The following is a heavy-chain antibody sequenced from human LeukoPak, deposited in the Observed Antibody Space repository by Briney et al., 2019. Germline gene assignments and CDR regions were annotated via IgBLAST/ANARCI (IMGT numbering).Heavy chain of an antibody. V-gene: IGHV1-18*04. CDR1: GYTFTGYY. J-gene: IGHJ4*02. CDR2: ISAYNGNT. D-gene: IGHD3-10*01. Sequence: GASVKVSCKASGYTFTGYYMHWVRQAPGQGLEWMGWISAYNGNTNYAQKLQGRVTMTTDTSTSTAYMELRSLRSDDTAVYYCARIAGGLLDYWGQGTLVTVSS. CDR3: ARIAGGLLDY.